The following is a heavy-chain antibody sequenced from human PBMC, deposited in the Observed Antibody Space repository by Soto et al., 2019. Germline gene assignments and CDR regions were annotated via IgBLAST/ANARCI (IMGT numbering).Heavy chain of an antibody. V-gene: IGHV4-39*01. CDR2: IYYSGST. J-gene: IGHJ4*02. CDR3: ARLLLRYFDWKTLRPNYFDY. D-gene: IGHD3-9*01. Sequence: SETLSLTCTVSGGSISSSSYYWGWIRQPPGKGLEWIGSIYYSGSTYYNPSLKSRVTISVDTSKNQFSLKLSSVTAADTAVYYCARLLLRYFDWKTLRPNYFDYWGQGTLVTVSS. CDR1: GGSISSSSYY.